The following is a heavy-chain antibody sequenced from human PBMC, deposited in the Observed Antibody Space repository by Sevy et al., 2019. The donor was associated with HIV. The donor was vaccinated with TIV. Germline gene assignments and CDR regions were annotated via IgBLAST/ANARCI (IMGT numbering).Heavy chain of an antibody. CDR2: IGSSSDSSRTL. Sequence: GGSLRLSCVASGFTFSSYSMNWVRQAPGKGLEWVSYIGSSSDSSRTLYYADSLKGRFSITRDNAKNSVHLQMTRLRVEETAVYSCARPDLSGWYFDFWGHGTLVTVSS. CDR1: GFTFSSYS. CDR3: ARPDLSGWYFDF. D-gene: IGHD6-19*01. J-gene: IGHJ4*01. V-gene: IGHV3-48*01.